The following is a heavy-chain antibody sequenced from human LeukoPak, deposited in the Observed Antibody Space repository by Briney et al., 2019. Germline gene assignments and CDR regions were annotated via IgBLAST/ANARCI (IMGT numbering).Heavy chain of an antibody. Sequence: PGGSLRLSCAASGFTFSRYSMHWVRQAPGKGLEWVAVISNDGSNKDYADSVKGRFTISRDNSKNTVYLQMNSLRDEDTAVYYCARDLLSLPHKYFDSWGQGTLVTVSS. CDR1: GFTFSRYS. V-gene: IGHV3-30*04. D-gene: IGHD3-16*01. J-gene: IGHJ4*02. CDR2: ISNDGSNK. CDR3: ARDLLSLPHKYFDS.